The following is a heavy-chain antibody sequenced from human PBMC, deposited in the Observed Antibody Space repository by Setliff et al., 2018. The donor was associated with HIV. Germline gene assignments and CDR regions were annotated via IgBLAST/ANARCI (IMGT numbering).Heavy chain of an antibody. CDR1: GGSISANSYY. J-gene: IGHJ6*03. CDR3: VRHTRDTSLAHYYYYIDV. V-gene: IGHV4-39*01. D-gene: IGHD5-18*01. Sequence: SETLSLTCTVSGGSISANSYYWGWIRQSPGKGLEWVGNVHNSGGTNYNPSLKSRVSISVDTSKNQFSLNVNSVTAPDTAVYYCVRHTRDTSLAHYYYYIDVWGKGTTVTVS. CDR2: VHNSGGT.